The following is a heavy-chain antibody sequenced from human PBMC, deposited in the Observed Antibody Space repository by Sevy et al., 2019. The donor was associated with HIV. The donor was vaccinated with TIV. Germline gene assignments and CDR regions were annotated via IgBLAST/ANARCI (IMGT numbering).Heavy chain of an antibody. V-gene: IGHV1-69*13. CDR1: GGTFSSYA. CDR3: ARGVYSSGWFDS. Sequence: ASVKVSCKASGGTFSSYAISWVRQAPGQGLEWMGGIIPIFGTANYAQKFQGRVTITADESTSTAYMELSSPRSEDTAVYYCARGVYSSGWFDSWGQGTLVTVSS. J-gene: IGHJ5*01. D-gene: IGHD6-19*01. CDR2: IIPIFGTA.